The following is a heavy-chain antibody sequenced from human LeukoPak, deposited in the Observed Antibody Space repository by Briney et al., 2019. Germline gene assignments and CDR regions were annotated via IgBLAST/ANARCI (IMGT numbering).Heavy chain of an antibody. V-gene: IGHV3-30*03. CDR3: ASTIFGVVGIDY. D-gene: IGHD3-3*01. CDR2: ISYDGSNK. CDR1: GFTFSSYG. Sequence: GGSLRLSCAASGFTFSSYGMHWVRQAPGKGLEWVAVISYDGSNKYYADSVKGRFTISRDNAKNSLYLQMNSLRAEDTAVYYCASTIFGVVGIDYWGQGTLVTVSS. J-gene: IGHJ4*02.